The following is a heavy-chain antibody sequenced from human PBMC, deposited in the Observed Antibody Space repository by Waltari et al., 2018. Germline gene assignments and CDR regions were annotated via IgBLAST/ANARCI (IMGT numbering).Heavy chain of an antibody. CDR2: ISGSGGST. CDR1: GFTFSSYA. Sequence: EVQLLESGGGLVQPGGSLRRSCAASGFTFSSYAMSWARQAPGKGLEWVSAISGSGGSTYYADSVKGRFTISRDNSKNTLYLQMNSLRAEDTAVYYCAARVQGGFFDYWGQGTLVTVSS. V-gene: IGHV3-23*01. CDR3: AARVQGGFFDY. J-gene: IGHJ4*02. D-gene: IGHD3-10*01.